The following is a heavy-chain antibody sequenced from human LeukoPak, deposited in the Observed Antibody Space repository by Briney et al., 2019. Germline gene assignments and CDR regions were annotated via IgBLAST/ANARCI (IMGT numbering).Heavy chain of an antibody. D-gene: IGHD3-10*01. CDR1: GGSFSGYY. Sequence: KPSETLSLTCAVYGGSFSGYYWSWIRQPPGKGLGWIGEINRSGSTNYNPSLKSRVTISVDTSTNQFSLILHSVTAADTGIYYCARGSRVRPVDYWGQGTLVTVSS. V-gene: IGHV4-34*01. CDR2: INRSGST. J-gene: IGHJ4*02. CDR3: ARGSRVRPVDY.